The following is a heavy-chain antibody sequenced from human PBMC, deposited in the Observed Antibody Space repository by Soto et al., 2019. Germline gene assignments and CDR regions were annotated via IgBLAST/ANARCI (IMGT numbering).Heavy chain of an antibody. V-gene: IGHV3-48*01. D-gene: IGHD3-16*02. CDR1: GFTFSSYS. CDR3: ARDLNIWGSYPPWFDP. CDR2: ISSSSTI. Sequence: GGSLRLSCAASGFTFSSYSMNWVRQAPGKGLEWVSYISSSSTIYYADSVKGRFTISRDNAKNSLYLQMNSLRAEDTAVYYCARDLNIWGSYPPWFDPWGQGTLVTVSS. J-gene: IGHJ5*02.